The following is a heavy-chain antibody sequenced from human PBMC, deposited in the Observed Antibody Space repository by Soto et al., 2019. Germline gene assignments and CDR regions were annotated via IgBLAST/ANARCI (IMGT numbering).Heavy chain of an antibody. Sequence: SVMVSCKASGGTFSSYAISWVRQAPGQGLEWMGGIIPIFGTANYAQKFQGRVTITADESTSTAYMELSSLRSEDTAVYYCARSAGTFDPFDYWGQGTLDNVSS. CDR1: GGTFSSYA. D-gene: IGHD6-19*01. V-gene: IGHV1-69*13. J-gene: IGHJ4*02. CDR3: ARSAGTFDPFDY. CDR2: IIPIFGTA.